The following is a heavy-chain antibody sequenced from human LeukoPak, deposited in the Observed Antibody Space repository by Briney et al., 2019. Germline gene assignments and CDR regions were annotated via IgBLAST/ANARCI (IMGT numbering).Heavy chain of an antibody. CDR3: ANYGDYQYFDY. Sequence: GGSLRLSCAASGFTFINYGMHWVRQAPGKGLEWVAVISYDGTNKYYADSVKGRFTISRDNSKNTLYLQMNSLKTADTAVYYCANYGDYQYFDYWGQGTPVTVSS. D-gene: IGHD4-17*01. CDR2: ISYDGTNK. J-gene: IGHJ4*02. V-gene: IGHV3-30*18. CDR1: GFTFINYG.